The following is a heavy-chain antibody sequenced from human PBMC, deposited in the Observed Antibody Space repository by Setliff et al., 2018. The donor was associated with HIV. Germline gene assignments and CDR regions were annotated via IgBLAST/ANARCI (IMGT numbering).Heavy chain of an antibody. CDR2: MTPYSGNT. Sequence: ASVKVSCKTSGDTFTSYDINWVRQAAGHGLEWTGWMTPYSGNTGYAQKFQGRVSMTRNTSISTAYMELSSLRSDDTAVYYCARDRGVYCISSSCYSPVDAFDIWGQGTMVTVSS. D-gene: IGHD2-2*01. V-gene: IGHV1-8*02. CDR3: ARDRGVYCISSSCYSPVDAFDI. CDR1: GDTFTSYD. J-gene: IGHJ3*02.